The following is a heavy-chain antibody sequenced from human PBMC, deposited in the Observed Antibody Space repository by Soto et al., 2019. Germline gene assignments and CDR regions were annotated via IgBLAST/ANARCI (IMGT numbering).Heavy chain of an antibody. CDR1: GFTFSRSW. D-gene: IGHD3-16*02. Sequence: PGGSLRLSCAASGFTFSRSWMYCVRQAPGEGLGWVSYNNTDGSTTYYADSVKGRFTISRDNAKNTLYLPMNSLRADDTAVYYCASLYRIPAYDVFHIWGQGTMVTVSS. CDR3: ASLYRIPAYDVFHI. J-gene: IGHJ3*02. V-gene: IGHV3-74*01. CDR2: NNTDGSTT.